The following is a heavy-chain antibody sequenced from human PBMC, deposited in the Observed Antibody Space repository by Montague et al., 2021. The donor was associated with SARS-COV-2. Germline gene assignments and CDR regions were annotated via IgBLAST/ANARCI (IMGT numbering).Heavy chain of an antibody. CDR3: ARDFGYTTGDAFDV. V-gene: IGHV3-21*01. Sequence: SLRLSCAASGFTFSSYRMNWVRQAPGKGLEWVSSINTNSNYIYYANSVKGRFTISRDNAKNSLYLQMNSLRVEDTAQYYCARDFGYTTGDAFDVWGQGT. CDR1: GFTFSSYR. J-gene: IGHJ3*01. D-gene: IGHD5-24*01. CDR2: INTNSNYI.